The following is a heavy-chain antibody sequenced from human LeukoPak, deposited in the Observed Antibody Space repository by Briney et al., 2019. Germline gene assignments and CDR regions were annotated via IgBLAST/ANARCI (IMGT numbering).Heavy chain of an antibody. Sequence: GESLRLACVVSAFSLNNYAMNWVRQAPGKGLEWVSLIIGSIGSTFYADSVKGRYTNSRDKSKSTLYLQMNSLRAEDTAVYYCAKGAYDYIEIAYFDYWGQGSLVTVS. CDR1: AFSLNNYA. CDR2: IIGSIGST. V-gene: IGHV3-23*01. D-gene: IGHD5-12*01. J-gene: IGHJ4*02. CDR3: AKGAYDYIEIAYFDY.